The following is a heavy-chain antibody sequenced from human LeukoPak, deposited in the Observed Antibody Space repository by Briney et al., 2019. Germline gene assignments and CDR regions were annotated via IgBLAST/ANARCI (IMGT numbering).Heavy chain of an antibody. J-gene: IGHJ2*01. V-gene: IGHV1-18*01. CDR3: ARGTKDYYDSSGPGSYFDL. CDR2: ISAYNGNT. D-gene: IGHD3-22*01. CDR1: GHTFTSYG. Sequence: GASVKVSCKASGHTFTSYGISWVRQAPGQGLEWMGWISAYNGNTNYAQKLQGRVTITTDTSTSTAYMELRSLRSDDTAVYYCARGTKDYYDSSGPGSYFDLWGRSTLVTVSS.